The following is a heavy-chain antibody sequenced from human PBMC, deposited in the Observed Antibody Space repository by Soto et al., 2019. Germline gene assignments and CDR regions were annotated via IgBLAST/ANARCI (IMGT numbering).Heavy chain of an antibody. CDR1: GGTFSSYT. Sequence: QVQLVQSGAEVKKPGSSVKVSCKASGGTFSSYTINWVRQAPGQGLEWMGSIIPILGIANYAQNFRGRVTMTADKSTSTAYMHLSSLRSEDTVVYYCVRGNSGYDFDYCDYWGQGTLVTVSS. D-gene: IGHD5-12*01. J-gene: IGHJ4*02. CDR3: VRGNSGYDFDYCDY. V-gene: IGHV1-69*02. CDR2: IIPILGIA.